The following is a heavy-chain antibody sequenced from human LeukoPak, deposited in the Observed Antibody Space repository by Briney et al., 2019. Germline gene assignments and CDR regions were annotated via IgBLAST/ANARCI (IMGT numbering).Heavy chain of an antibody. D-gene: IGHD3-22*01. J-gene: IGHJ2*01. CDR1: GFTFSSYS. V-gene: IGHV3-21*04. CDR3: AKGSEYYDSSGYYAYWYFDL. CDR2: ISSSSSYI. Sequence: GGSLRLSCAASGFTFSSYSMNWVRQAPGKGLEWVSSISSSSSYIYYADSVKGRFTISRDNSKNTLYLQMNSLRAEDTAVYYCAKGSEYYDSSGYYAYWYFDLWGRGTLVTVSS.